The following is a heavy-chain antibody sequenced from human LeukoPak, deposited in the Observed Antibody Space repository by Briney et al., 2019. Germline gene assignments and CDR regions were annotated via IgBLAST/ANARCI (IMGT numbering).Heavy chain of an antibody. Sequence: PGGSLRLSCVASGFTFSSYDMKWVPEAPGEGVEGGSYMSSGGFTKIHGDSVKGLLTISRDNAKNSQYVQMNRLRAEDTGVYYCARKLSATTSFDYWGQGTLVTVSS. CDR1: GFTFSSYD. CDR3: ARKLSATTSFDY. CDR2: MSSGGFTK. V-gene: IGHV3-48*03. J-gene: IGHJ4*02. D-gene: IGHD1-1*01.